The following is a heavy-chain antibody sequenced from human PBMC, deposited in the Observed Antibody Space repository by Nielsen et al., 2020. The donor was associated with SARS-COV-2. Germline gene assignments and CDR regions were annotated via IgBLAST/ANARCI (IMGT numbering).Heavy chain of an antibody. CDR3: ARGSGSTEGYFYGRYYYYYMGV. Sequence: WIRQPPGKGLEWVSSISSSDSYIYYADSVKGRFTISRDNAKNSLYLQMNSLRAEDTSVYYCARGSGSTEGYFYGRYYYYYMGVWGKGTTVTVSS. D-gene: IGHD5-18*01. J-gene: IGHJ6*03. V-gene: IGHV3-21*01. CDR2: ISSSDSYI.